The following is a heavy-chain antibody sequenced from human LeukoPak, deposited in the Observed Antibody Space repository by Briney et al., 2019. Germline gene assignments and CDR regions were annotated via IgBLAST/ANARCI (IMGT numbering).Heavy chain of an antibody. J-gene: IGHJ4*02. D-gene: IGHD3-16*01. Sequence: GGSLRLSCVASGFTFRNYGMHWIRQAPGKGLEWVSVIFYDGSKKYYADFVKGRFTISRDNSKNVVYLQMDSLRAEDTAFYYCARSLGETTFDWWGQGTPVTVPS. V-gene: IGHV3-33*01. CDR2: IFYDGSKK. CDR3: ARSLGETTFDW. CDR1: GFTFRNYG.